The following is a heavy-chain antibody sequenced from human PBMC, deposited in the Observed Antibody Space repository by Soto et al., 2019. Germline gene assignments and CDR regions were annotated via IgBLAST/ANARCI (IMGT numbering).Heavy chain of an antibody. CDR1: GYTFTGYG. V-gene: IGHV1-18*01. CDR2: INVYNGNT. CDR3: ARDPAGDIDFDY. D-gene: IGHD3-16*02. Sequence: QVPLVQSGGEVKKPGASVKVSCKASGYTFTGYGISWVRQAPGQGLEWMGWINVYNGNTNYAQNLQGRVTVTRDTSTTTAYMELRSLRSDDTAVYYCARDPAGDIDFDYWGQGTLVSVSS. J-gene: IGHJ4*02.